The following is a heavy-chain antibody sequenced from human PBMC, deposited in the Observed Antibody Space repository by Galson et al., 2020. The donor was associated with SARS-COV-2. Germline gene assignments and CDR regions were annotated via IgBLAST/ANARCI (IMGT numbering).Heavy chain of an antibody. J-gene: IGHJ6*02. V-gene: IGHV5-51*01. D-gene: IGHD6-19*01. CDR3: ARHKVEGVYSSGWYRYYYYGMDV. CDR1: GYSFTSYW. Sequence: GESLKISCKGSGYSFTSYWIGWVRQMPGKGLEWMGIIYPGDSDTRYSPSFQGQVTISADKSISTAYLQWSSLKASDTAMYYCARHKVEGVYSSGWYRYYYYGMDVWGQGTTVTVSS. CDR2: IYPGDSDT.